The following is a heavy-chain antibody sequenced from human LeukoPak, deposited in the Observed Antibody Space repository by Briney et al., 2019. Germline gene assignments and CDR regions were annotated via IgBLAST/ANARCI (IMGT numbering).Heavy chain of an antibody. D-gene: IGHD3-16*01. V-gene: IGHV2-5*02. CDR2: IYWDDDK. CDR3: AHRRGSNWFDP. CDR1: GFSLSTSGVG. Sequence: SAPTLVNPTQTLTLTCTFSGFSLSTSGVGVGWIRQPPGKALEWLVIIYWDDDKRYSPSLKSRLTITKDTSKNQVVLTMTNMDPVDTATYYCAHRRGSNWFDPWGQGTLVTVSS. J-gene: IGHJ5*02.